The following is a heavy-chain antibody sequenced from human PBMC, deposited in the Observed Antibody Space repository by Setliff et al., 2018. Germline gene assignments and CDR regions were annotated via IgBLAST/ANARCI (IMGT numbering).Heavy chain of an antibody. CDR3: AKFVGYTYGYDY. Sequence: GGSLRLSCAASGFTFSDYYMSWIRQAPGKGLEWVSYITNSGGTIYYADSVKGRFTISRDNAKNSLFPQMNSLRAEDTALYYCAKFVGYTYGYDYWGRGTLVTVSS. CDR1: GFTFSDYY. V-gene: IGHV3-11*04. J-gene: IGHJ4*02. CDR2: ITNSGGTI. D-gene: IGHD5-18*01.